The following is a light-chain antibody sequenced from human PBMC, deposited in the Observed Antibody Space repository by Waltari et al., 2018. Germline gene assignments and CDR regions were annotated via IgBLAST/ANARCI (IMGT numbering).Light chain of an antibody. Sequence: QSALTQPASVSGSPGQSITISCTGTSADVGGYHYVSWFHQHPGKVPQLIISDVSNRPSGVSDRFSGSKSGNTASLTISGLQAEDEASYYCASYTNSDSEVFGGGTKVTVL. CDR2: DVS. J-gene: IGLJ3*02. CDR3: ASYTNSDSEV. CDR1: SADVGGYHY. V-gene: IGLV2-14*01.